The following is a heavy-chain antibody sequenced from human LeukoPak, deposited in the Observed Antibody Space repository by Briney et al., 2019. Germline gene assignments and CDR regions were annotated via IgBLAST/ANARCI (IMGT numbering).Heavy chain of an antibody. V-gene: IGHV4-4*07. J-gene: IGHJ6*03. CDR3: AREVGGIAAALYYYYMDV. D-gene: IGHD6-13*01. Sequence: SETLSLTCTVSGGSISSYYWSWIRQPAGKGLEWIGRIYTSGSTNYNPSLKSRVTMSVDTSKNQFSLKLSSVTAADTAVYYCAREVGGIAAALYYYYMDVWGKGTTVTISS. CDR2: IYTSGST. CDR1: GGSISSYY.